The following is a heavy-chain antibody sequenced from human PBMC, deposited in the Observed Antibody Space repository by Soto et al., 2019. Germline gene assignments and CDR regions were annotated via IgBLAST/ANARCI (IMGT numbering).Heavy chain of an antibody. Sequence: SVKVSCKASGGTFSSYAISWVRQAPGQGLEWMGGIIPIFGTANYAQKFQGRVTITADESTSTAYMELSSLRSEDTAVYYCARSLGYPKTPFDYWGQGTLVTVPS. CDR3: ARSLGYPKTPFDY. CDR2: IIPIFGTA. V-gene: IGHV1-69*13. D-gene: IGHD2-2*03. J-gene: IGHJ4*02. CDR1: GGTFSSYA.